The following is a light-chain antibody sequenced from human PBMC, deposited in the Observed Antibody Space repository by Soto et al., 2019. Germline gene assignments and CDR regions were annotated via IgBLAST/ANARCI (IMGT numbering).Light chain of an antibody. V-gene: IGKV3-20*01. CDR3: QQSGDSHWT. Sequence: EIVLTQSPGTLSLSPGERATLSCKASQTVQFNYVAWYQQKPGQAPRLLINAASNRATGIPDRFSGSGSGLYFTLTSSSREPEVFAVYYCQQSGDSHWTFGQATKGVI. CDR1: QTVQFNY. J-gene: IGKJ1*01. CDR2: AAS.